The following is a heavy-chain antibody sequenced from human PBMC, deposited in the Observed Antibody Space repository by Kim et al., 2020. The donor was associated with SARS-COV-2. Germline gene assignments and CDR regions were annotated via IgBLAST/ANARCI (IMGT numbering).Heavy chain of an antibody. V-gene: IGHV3-30*03. J-gene: IGHJ6*02. D-gene: IGHD3-3*01. CDR3: ARDHYDYHYYGMDV. Sequence: YADAGKGPFPVSRDNSKNTLYLYMNSLRTEDTAVYYCARDHYDYHYYGMDVWGQGTTVTVSS.